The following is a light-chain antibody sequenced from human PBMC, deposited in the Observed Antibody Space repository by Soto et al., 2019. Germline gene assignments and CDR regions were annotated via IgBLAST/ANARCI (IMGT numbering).Light chain of an antibody. CDR2: EVS. J-gene: IGLJ1*01. Sequence: SVLTQPPSASGSPGQSVTISCTGTSSDVGGYNYVSWYQQHPGKAPKLMIYEVSKRPSGVPDHFSGSKSGNTASLTVSGLQAEDEADYYCSSYAGSNIYVFGTGTKVTVL. CDR3: SSYAGSNIYV. V-gene: IGLV2-8*01. CDR1: SSDVGGYNY.